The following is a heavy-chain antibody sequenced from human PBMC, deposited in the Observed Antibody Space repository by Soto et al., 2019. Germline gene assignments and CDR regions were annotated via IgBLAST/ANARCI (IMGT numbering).Heavy chain of an antibody. CDR2: IIPIFGTA. V-gene: IGHV1-69*13. D-gene: IGHD2-2*01. Sequence: SVKVSCKASGGTFSSYAISWVRQAPGQGLEWMGGIIPIFGTANYAQKFQGRVTITADESTSTAYMELSSLSSEDTAVYYCARLGYCSSTSCYMGDNWFDPWGQGTLVTVSS. CDR1: GGTFSSYA. CDR3: ARLGYCSSTSCYMGDNWFDP. J-gene: IGHJ5*02.